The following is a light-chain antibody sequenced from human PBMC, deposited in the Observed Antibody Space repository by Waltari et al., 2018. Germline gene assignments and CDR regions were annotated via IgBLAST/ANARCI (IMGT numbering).Light chain of an antibody. CDR2: EVS. CDR1: SSDVGSYKY. V-gene: IGLV2-14*01. CDR3: SSYRNTTAHII. J-gene: IGLJ2*01. Sequence: QSALTQPASVSASPGQSITISCTGTSSDVGSYKYVYWYQHHPGKAPKVIIYEVSDRPSGISNRFSGSKAGNTASLTISGLQAEDEGDYYCSSYRNTTAHIIFGGGTKLTVL.